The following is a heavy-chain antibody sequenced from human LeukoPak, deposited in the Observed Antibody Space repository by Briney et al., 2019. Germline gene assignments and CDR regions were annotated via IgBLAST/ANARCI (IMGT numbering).Heavy chain of an antibody. V-gene: IGHV3-7*01. J-gene: IGHJ4*02. Sequence: PGGSLRLSCAASGFTFSNYAMSWVRQAPGKGLEWVANIKQDGSEKYYVDSVKGRFTISRDNAKNSLYLQMNSLRAEDTAVYYCARGIMITFGGVIAPFGYWGQGTLVTVSS. CDR1: GFTFSNYA. CDR3: ARGIMITFGGVIAPFGY. D-gene: IGHD3-16*02. CDR2: IKQDGSEK.